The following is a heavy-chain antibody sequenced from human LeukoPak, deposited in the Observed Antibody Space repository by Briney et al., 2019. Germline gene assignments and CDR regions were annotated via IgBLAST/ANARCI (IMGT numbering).Heavy chain of an antibody. V-gene: IGHV3-21*01. D-gene: IGHD6-13*01. Sequence: GGNLRLSCVGSGFSFNTYGMNWVRQAPRKGLEWVSSISYNSAYIFYADSLQGRFTISRDNAKNSVYLQMNSLTAEDTAVYYCARAWAPYSTQYYFDYWGQGALVTVSS. J-gene: IGHJ4*02. CDR1: GFSFNTYG. CDR3: ARAWAPYSTQYYFDY. CDR2: ISYNSAYI.